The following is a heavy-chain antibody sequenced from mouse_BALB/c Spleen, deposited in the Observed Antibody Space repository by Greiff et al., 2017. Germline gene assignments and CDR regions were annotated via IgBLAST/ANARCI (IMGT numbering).Heavy chain of an antibody. CDR3: AREAGYDYSFAY. J-gene: IGHJ3*01. Sequence: EVKLMESGPGLVKPSQSLSLTCTVTGYSITSDYAWNWIRQFPGNKLEWMGYISYSGSTSYNPSLKSRISITRDTSKNQFFLQLNSVTTEDTATYYCAREAGYDYSFAYWGQGTLVTVSA. V-gene: IGHV3-2*02. CDR2: ISYSGST. D-gene: IGHD2-4*01. CDR1: GYSITSDYA.